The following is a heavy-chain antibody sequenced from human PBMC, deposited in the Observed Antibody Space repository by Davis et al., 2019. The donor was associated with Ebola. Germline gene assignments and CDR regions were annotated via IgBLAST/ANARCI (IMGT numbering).Heavy chain of an antibody. J-gene: IGHJ4*01. CDR2: ISYDGSNK. Sequence: PGGSLRLSCAASGFTFSNYAMHWVRQAPGKGLEWVAVISYDGSNKYYADSVKGRFTISRDNSKNTLYLQMNNLRAEDTAVYYCARAPSDSLYSSSWFDYWGQGTLVTVSS. CDR3: ARAPSDSLYSSSWFDY. CDR1: GFTFSNYA. V-gene: IGHV3-30-3*01. D-gene: IGHD6-13*01.